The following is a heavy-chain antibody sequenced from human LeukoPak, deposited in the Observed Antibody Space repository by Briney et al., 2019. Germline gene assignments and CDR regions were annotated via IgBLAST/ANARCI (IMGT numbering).Heavy chain of an antibody. CDR1: GYTFTSYG. Sequence: GASVKVSCKASGYTFTSYGISWVRQAPGQGLEWMGWINTNTGNPTYAQGFTGRFVFSLDTSVSTAYLQISSLKAEDTAVYYCARVGDYGGNTNWFDPWGQGTLVTVSS. V-gene: IGHV7-4-1*02. D-gene: IGHD4-23*01. CDR3: ARVGDYGGNTNWFDP. CDR2: INTNTGNP. J-gene: IGHJ5*02.